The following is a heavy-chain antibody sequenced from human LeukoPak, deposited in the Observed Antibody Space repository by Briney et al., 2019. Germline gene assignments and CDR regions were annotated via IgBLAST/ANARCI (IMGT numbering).Heavy chain of an antibody. V-gene: IGHV1-2*02. CDR1: GYTFTGYY. Sequence: ASVKVSCKASGYTFTGYYMHWVRQAPGQGLEWMGWINPNSGGTNYAQKFQGRVTMTRDTSISTAYLQWTGLKASDTAMYYCARLMTNIDYWGQGTLVTVSS. CDR3: ARLMTNIDY. D-gene: IGHD2-8*01. CDR2: INPNSGGT. J-gene: IGHJ4*02.